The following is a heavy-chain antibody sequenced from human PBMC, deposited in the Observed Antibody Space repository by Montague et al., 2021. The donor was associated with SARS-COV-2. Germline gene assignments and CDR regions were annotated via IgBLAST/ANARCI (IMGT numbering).Heavy chain of an antibody. Sequence: TLSLTCTVSGGSISSGGYYWSWIRQHPGKGLEWIGFIYYSGSTYYNPSLKSRVTISVDTSKNQFSLTLSSVTAADTAVYYCARDPINRITIFGVVTRDWYFDLWGRGTLVTVSS. J-gene: IGHJ2*01. CDR3: ARDPINRITIFGVVTRDWYFDL. CDR2: IYYSGST. D-gene: IGHD3-3*01. CDR1: GGSISSGGYY. V-gene: IGHV4-31*03.